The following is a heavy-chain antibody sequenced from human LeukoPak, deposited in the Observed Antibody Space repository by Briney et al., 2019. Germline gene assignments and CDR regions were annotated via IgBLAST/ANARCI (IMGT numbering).Heavy chain of an antibody. V-gene: IGHV3-48*01. Sequence: GGSLRLSCAASGFTFSSYSMNWARQAPGKGLEWVSYISSSTIYYADSVKGRFTISKDNAKNSLYLQMNSLRAEDTAVYYCAREGHTRYCSSTSCYFAEYFQHWGQGTLVTVSS. D-gene: IGHD2-2*01. J-gene: IGHJ1*01. CDR1: GFTFSSYS. CDR2: ISSSTI. CDR3: AREGHTRYCSSTSCYFAEYFQH.